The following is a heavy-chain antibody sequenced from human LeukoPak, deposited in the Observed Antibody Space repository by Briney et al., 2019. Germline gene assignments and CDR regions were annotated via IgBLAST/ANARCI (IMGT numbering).Heavy chain of an antibody. CDR3: VRDRAVSPFPPDAFDM. CDR1: GFTFSNYW. Sequence: EGSLRLSCAASGFTFSNYWMHWVRQAPGKGLVWVSRINSDGRSTKYADSVKGRFAISRDNAKNTLYLQMNSLRAEDTAVYYCVRDRAVSPFPPDAFDMWGQGTMVTVAS. J-gene: IGHJ3*02. CDR2: INSDGRST. D-gene: IGHD4-17*01. V-gene: IGHV3-74*01.